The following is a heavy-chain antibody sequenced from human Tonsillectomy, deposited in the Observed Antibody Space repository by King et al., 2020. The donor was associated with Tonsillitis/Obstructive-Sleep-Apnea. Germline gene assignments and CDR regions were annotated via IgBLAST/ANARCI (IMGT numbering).Heavy chain of an antibody. CDR1: GGSISSYY. Sequence: VQLQESGPGLVKPSETLSLTCTVSGGSISSYYWSWIRQPPGKGLDWIGYIYYSGSTNYNPSLKSRVTISVDTSKNQFSLQLSSVTAADTAVYYCARDMVLEAGGDAFDIWGQGTMVTVSS. CDR2: IYYSGST. V-gene: IGHV4-59*01. CDR3: ARDMVLEAGGDAFDI. D-gene: IGHD2-8*01. J-gene: IGHJ3*02.